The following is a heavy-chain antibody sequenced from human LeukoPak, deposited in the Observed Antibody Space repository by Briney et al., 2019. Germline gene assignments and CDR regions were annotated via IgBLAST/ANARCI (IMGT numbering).Heavy chain of an antibody. D-gene: IGHD4-17*01. CDR2: INTGNGNT. V-gene: IGHV1-3*04. J-gene: IGHJ4*02. CDR1: GYTFTSYA. Sequence: GASVKVSCKASGYTFTSYALHWVRQAPGQRLEWMGWINTGNGNTKYSQKFQARVTITRDTSANTAYMELSSLRSEDTAVYYCARVPTVISALWDYWGQETLVTVSS. CDR3: ARVPTVISALWDY.